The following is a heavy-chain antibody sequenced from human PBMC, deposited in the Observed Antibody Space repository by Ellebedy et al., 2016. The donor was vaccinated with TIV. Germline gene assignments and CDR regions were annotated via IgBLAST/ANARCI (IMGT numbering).Heavy chain of an antibody. CDR1: GFIFSDCA. J-gene: IGHJ4*02. D-gene: IGHD1-26*01. Sequence: GGSLRLSCAASGFIFSDCAMTWVRQAPGRGLEWVSAVSASGTNTYYADSVKGRFTISRDNSKNTLYLQMNSLRAEDTAVYYCARASGSYYYWGQGTLVTVPS. V-gene: IGHV3-23*01. CDR3: ARASGSYYY. CDR2: VSASGTNT.